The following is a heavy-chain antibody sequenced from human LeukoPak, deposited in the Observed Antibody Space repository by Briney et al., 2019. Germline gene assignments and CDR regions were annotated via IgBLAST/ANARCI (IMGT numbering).Heavy chain of an antibody. CDR2: IIPILGIA. CDR1: GGTFSSYA. J-gene: IGHJ4*02. D-gene: IGHD3-10*01. Sequence: SVKVSCKASGGTFSSYAISWVRQAPGQGLEWMGRIIPILGIANYAQKFQGRVTITADKSTSTAYMELSSLRSEDTAVYYRARARDTYYYGSGSYYHPPAFDYWGQGTLVTVSS. V-gene: IGHV1-69*04. CDR3: ARARDTYYYGSGSYYHPPAFDY.